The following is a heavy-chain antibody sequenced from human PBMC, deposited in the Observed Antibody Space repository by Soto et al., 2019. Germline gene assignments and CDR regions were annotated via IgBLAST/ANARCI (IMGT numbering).Heavy chain of an antibody. CDR2: IWYDGSNK. Sequence: GGSLRLSCAASGFTFSSYGMHWVRQAPGKGLEWVAVIWYDGSNKYYADSVKGRFTISRDNSKNTLYLQMNSLRAEDTAVYYCARDQEQSLAMVRGVTMDVWGQGTTVTVSS. D-gene: IGHD3-10*01. J-gene: IGHJ6*02. CDR1: GFTFSSYG. V-gene: IGHV3-33*01. CDR3: ARDQEQSLAMVRGVTMDV.